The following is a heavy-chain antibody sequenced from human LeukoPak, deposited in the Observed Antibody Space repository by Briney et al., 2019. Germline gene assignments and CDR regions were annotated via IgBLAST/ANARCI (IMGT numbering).Heavy chain of an antibody. CDR3: ASSRRYDYGSSGYYACDI. D-gene: IGHD3-22*01. CDR2: IYYRGST. Sequence: SETLSLTCTVSGGSISSGDYYWSWIRQPPGKGLEWTGYIYYRGSTYYNPSLKRRVSISVDTSKIHCSLQLPPVTAADTALYYCASSRRYDYGSSGYYACDIWHQGTMVTVSS. J-gene: IGHJ3*02. V-gene: IGHV4-30-4*08. CDR1: GGSISSGDYY.